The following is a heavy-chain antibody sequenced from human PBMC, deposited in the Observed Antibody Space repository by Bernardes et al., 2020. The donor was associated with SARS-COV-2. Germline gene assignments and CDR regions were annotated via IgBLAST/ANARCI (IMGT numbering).Heavy chain of an antibody. D-gene: IGHD3-3*01. V-gene: IGHV1-18*04. CDR1: GYTFTSYG. CDR3: ARWDILRFPTLHYYYYYGMDV. Sequence: ASVKVSCKASGYTFTSYGISWVRQAPGQGLEWMGWISAYNGNTNYAQKLQGRVTMTTDTSTSTAYMELRSLRSDDTAVYYCARWDILRFPTLHYYYYYGMDVWGQGTTVTVSS. J-gene: IGHJ6*02. CDR2: ISAYNGNT.